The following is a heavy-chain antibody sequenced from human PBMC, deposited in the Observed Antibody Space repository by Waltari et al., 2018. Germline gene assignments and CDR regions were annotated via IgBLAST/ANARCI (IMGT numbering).Heavy chain of an antibody. CDR2: IYSSGST. Sequence: QVQLQESCPGLVKPSQTLSLTCTVSGGSLSSRGYSWIWIRTHPGQGLEWIGYIYSSGSTYYNPSLKSRVTIAVDTSKNQFSLKLSSVTAADTAVYYCARDYYDSSGYPRTRYFDLWGRGTLVTVSS. J-gene: IGHJ2*01. CDR1: GGSLSSRGYS. CDR3: ARDYYDSSGYPRTRYFDL. D-gene: IGHD3-22*01. V-gene: IGHV4-31*03.